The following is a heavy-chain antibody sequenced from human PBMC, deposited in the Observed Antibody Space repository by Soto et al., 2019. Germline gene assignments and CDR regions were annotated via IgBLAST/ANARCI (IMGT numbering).Heavy chain of an antibody. CDR2: ISGSGGST. Sequence: GGPLRLSCAASGFTFSSYAMSWVRQAPGKGMEWVSAISGSGGSTYYADSVKGRFTISRDNSKNTLYLQMNSLRAEDTAVYYCAKHPLFAARRGEEYYYYYGMDVWGQGTTVTVSS. D-gene: IGHD6-6*01. J-gene: IGHJ6*02. CDR3: AKHPLFAARRGEEYYYYYGMDV. V-gene: IGHV3-23*01. CDR1: GFTFSSYA.